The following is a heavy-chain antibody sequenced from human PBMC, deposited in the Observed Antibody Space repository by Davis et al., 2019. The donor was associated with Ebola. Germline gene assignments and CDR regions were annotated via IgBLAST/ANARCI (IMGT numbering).Heavy chain of an antibody. Sequence: SETLSLTCTVSGGSISSGGYYWSWIRQHPGKGLEWIGYIYYSGSTYYNPSLKSRVTISVDTSKNQFSLKLSSVTAADTAVYYCARHGSLLRYFDWPYYFDYWGQGTLVTVSS. CDR2: IYYSGST. CDR1: GGSISSGGYY. D-gene: IGHD3-9*01. V-gene: IGHV4-31*03. J-gene: IGHJ4*02. CDR3: ARHGSLLRYFDWPYYFDY.